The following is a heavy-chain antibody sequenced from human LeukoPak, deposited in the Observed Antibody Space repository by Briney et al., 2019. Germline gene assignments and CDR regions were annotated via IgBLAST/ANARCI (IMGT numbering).Heavy chain of an antibody. Sequence: SVKVSCKASGGTFSSYAISWVRQAPGQGLEWMGGIIPIFGTANYAQKFRGRVTITADESTSTAYMELSSLRSEDTAVYYCATSPGWFGEFYYYGMDVWGQGTTVTVSS. CDR3: ATSPGWFGEFYYYGMDV. D-gene: IGHD3-10*01. CDR1: GGTFSSYA. J-gene: IGHJ6*02. V-gene: IGHV1-69*13. CDR2: IIPIFGTA.